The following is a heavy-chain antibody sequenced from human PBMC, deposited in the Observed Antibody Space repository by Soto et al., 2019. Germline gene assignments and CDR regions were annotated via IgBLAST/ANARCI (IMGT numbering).Heavy chain of an antibody. CDR2: IKLDGSEK. V-gene: IGHV3-7*03. CDR1: GFTFSSYW. CDR3: ARDLKVVVVPAAMGFDY. D-gene: IGHD2-2*01. J-gene: IGHJ4*02. Sequence: GGSLRLSCAASGFTFSSYWMSWVRQAPGKGLEWVANIKLDGSEKYYVDSVKGRFTISRDNAKNSLYLQMNSLRAEDTAVYYCARDLKVVVVPAAMGFDYWGQGTLVTVSS.